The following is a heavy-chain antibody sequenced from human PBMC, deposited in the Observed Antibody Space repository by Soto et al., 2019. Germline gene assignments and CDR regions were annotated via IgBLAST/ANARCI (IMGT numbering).Heavy chain of an antibody. CDR1: GFTVSSNY. CDR2: IYSGGNT. J-gene: IGHJ4*02. D-gene: IGHD3-10*01. Sequence: EVQLVESGGGLVQPGGSLRLSCAASGFTVSSNYMSWVRQTPGKGLEWVSVIYSGGNTYYSDSVKARFTISRDNSKNTLYRQMNSLRAEETAVYYCARVSDYYDSGSYNTTFDSWGQGTLVTVSS. CDR3: ARVSDYYDSGSYNTTFDS. V-gene: IGHV3-66*01.